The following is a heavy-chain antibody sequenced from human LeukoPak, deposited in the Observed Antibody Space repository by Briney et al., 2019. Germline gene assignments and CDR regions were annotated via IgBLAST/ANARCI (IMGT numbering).Heavy chain of an antibody. J-gene: IGHJ4*02. V-gene: IGHV3-30*02. CDR1: GFTFSSYG. CDR3: AKENDFLSGPEG. Sequence: GGSLRLSCAASGFTFSSYGMHWVRQAPGKGLEWLTFIQFDGSNKLYADSVKGRFTVSRDTSKNTVYLQMTSLRVEDTAVYYCAKENDFLSGPEGWGQGTLVTVSS. CDR2: IQFDGSNK. D-gene: IGHD3-3*01.